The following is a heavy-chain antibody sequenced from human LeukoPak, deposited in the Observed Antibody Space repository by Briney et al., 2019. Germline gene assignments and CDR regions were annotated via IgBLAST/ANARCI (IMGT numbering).Heavy chain of an antibody. CDR1: GGSISSSSYY. J-gene: IGHJ6*03. CDR2: IHTSGST. Sequence: SETLSLTCTVSGGSISSSSYYWGWIRQPAGKGLEWIGRIHTSGSTNYNPSLKSRVTMSVDTSKNQFSLKLSSVTAADTAVYYCARIVVVPAASYYYYYYYMDVWGKGTTVTVSS. CDR3: ARIVVVPAASYYYYYYYMDV. V-gene: IGHV4-61*02. D-gene: IGHD2-2*01.